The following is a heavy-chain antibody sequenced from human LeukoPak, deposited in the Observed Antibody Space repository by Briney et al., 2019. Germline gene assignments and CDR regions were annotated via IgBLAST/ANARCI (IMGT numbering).Heavy chain of an antibody. D-gene: IGHD3-22*01. CDR2: INHSGST. V-gene: IGHV4-34*01. J-gene: IGHJ4*02. Sequence: SETLSLTCAVYGGSFSGYYWSWIRQPPGKGLEWIGEINHSGSTNYNPSLKSRVTISVDTSKNQFSLKLSSVTAADTAVYYCARAWRGPPPRYDSSAGWVYWGQGTLVTVSS. CDR3: ARAWRGPPPRYDSSAGWVY. CDR1: GGSFSGYY.